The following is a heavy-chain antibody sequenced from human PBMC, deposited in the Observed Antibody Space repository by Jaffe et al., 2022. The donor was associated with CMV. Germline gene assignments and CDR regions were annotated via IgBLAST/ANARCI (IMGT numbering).Heavy chain of an antibody. CDR2: IKTDGSTT. V-gene: IGHV3-74*01. J-gene: IGHJ4*02. CDR3: ARDGDAYNHDY. D-gene: IGHD1-1*01. Sequence: EVQLVESGGGLVQPGGSLRLSCAASGFTFSNYWMHWVRQAPGQGLVWVSRIKTDGSTTDYADAVKGRFTISRDNAKNTLYLQMNTLRVEDTAVYYCARDGDAYNHDYWGQGTLVTVSS. CDR1: GFTFSNYW.